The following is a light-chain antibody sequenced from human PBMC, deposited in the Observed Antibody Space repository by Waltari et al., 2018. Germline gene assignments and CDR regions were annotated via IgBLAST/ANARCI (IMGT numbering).Light chain of an antibody. CDR3: ASWDDSLNGRWV. Sequence: QSELTQPPSASGTPGQKVTISCSGRYSNVGNNVVNWYQQFPGTAPKLLIYRSDQRPSGVPDRFSGSKSGTSASLASIGLRSGDEADYYCASWDDSLNGRWVFGGGTKLTVL. CDR2: RSD. CDR1: YSNVGNNV. J-gene: IGLJ2*01. V-gene: IGLV1-44*01.